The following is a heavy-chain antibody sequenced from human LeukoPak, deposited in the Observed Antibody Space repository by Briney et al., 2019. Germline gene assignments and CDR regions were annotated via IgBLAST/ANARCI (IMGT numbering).Heavy chain of an antibody. Sequence: GGSLRLSCAASGFTFSSYWMSWVRQAAGKGLEWVANIKQDGSEKYYVDSVKGRFTISRDNAKNSLYLRMNSLRAEDTAVYYCATSYDTVAGYFDYWGQGTLVTVSS. CDR2: IKQDGSEK. V-gene: IGHV3-7*01. CDR1: GFTFSSYW. CDR3: ATSYDTVAGYFDY. J-gene: IGHJ4*02. D-gene: IGHD3-9*01.